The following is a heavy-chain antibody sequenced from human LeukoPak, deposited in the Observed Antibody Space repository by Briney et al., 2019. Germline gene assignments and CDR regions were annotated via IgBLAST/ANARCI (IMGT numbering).Heavy chain of an antibody. D-gene: IGHD6-13*01. CDR3: AAQYSRTWNVGSY. CDR2: ITYNSGTI. CDR1: GFTFRSYA. J-gene: IGHJ4*02. Sequence: GGSLRLSCAASGFTFRSYAMQWIRQAPEKGLEWVSYITYNSGTIFYADSVKGRFTISRDNAKDSLYLQMSSLRDEDTAVYYCAAQYSRTWNVGSYWGQGTLVTVSS. V-gene: IGHV3-48*02.